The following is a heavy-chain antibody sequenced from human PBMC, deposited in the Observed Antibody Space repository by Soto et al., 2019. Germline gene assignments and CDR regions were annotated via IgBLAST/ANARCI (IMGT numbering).Heavy chain of an antibody. CDR2: ISAHNGNT. CDR3: ARGRYGDY. J-gene: IGHJ4*02. V-gene: IGHV1-18*01. Sequence: QVHLVQSGAEVKKPGASVKVSCKCSGYTFTSYGITWVRQAPGQGLEWMGWISAHNGNTDYAQKLQGRVTVTRDTSTSTAYMELRSLTADDTGVYYCARGRYGDYWGQGALVTVSS. CDR1: GYTFTSYG. D-gene: IGHD1-1*01.